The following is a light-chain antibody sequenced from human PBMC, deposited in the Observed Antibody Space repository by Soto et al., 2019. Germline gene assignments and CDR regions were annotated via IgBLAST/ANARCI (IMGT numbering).Light chain of an antibody. J-gene: IGKJ5*01. Sequence: ENVLTQSPATLSLSPGDRATLSCRASQSVSSSLAWYQQKPGQAPRLLIYGASNRATGIPARFSGSGSGTDFTLTISSLEPEDFAVYYCQQRSTSITFGQGTRLEIK. CDR2: GAS. V-gene: IGKV3-11*01. CDR1: QSVSSS. CDR3: QQRSTSIT.